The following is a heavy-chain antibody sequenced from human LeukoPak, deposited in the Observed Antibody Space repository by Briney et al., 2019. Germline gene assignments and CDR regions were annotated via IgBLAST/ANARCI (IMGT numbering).Heavy chain of an antibody. CDR1: GGSISSSTYY. V-gene: IGHV4-39*01. J-gene: IGHJ5*02. CDR3: ARHIYLDSSGYYTINWFDP. D-gene: IGHD3-22*01. Sequence: SETLSLTCTVSGGSISSSTYYWGWTRQPPGKGLEWIGSIYYSGSTYYNPSLKSRVTISVDTSKNQFSLKLSSVTAADTAVYYCARHIYLDSSGYYTINWFDPWGQGTLVTVSS. CDR2: IYYSGST.